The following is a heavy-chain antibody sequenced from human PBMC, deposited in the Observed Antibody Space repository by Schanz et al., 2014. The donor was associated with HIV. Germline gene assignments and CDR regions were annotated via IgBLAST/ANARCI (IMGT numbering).Heavy chain of an antibody. CDR2: INSDGSSD. CDR3: ARGGYAARPSYYYDMDI. D-gene: IGHD5-12*01. Sequence: EVQLVESGGDLVQPGGSLKLSCAASGFTFSTYWMHWVRQAPGKGLVWVSRINSDGSSDTYADSVKGRFTISRDNAKNTLYLQINSLRAEDTAVYYCARGGYAARPSYYYDMDIWGQGTTVTVSS. V-gene: IGHV3-74*01. CDR1: GFTFSTYW. J-gene: IGHJ6*02.